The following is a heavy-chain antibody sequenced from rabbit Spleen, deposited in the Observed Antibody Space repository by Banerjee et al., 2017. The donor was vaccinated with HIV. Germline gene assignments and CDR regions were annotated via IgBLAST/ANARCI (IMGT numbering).Heavy chain of an antibody. D-gene: IGHD1-1*01. V-gene: IGHV1S45*01. Sequence: QEQLEESGGGLVKPEGSLTLTCKASGFSFSDRDVMCWVRQAPGKGLEWIACINTATGKPVYATWAKGRFTVSTTSSTTVALQMTSLTAADTATYFCARDLVAVIGWNFNLWGPGTLVTV. CDR1: GFSFSDRDV. CDR2: INTATGKP. CDR3: ARDLVAVIGWNFNL. J-gene: IGHJ4*01.